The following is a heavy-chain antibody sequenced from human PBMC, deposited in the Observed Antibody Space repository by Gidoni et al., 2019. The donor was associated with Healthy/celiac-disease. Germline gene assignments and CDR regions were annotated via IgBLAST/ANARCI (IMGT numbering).Heavy chain of an antibody. J-gene: IGHJ6*02. CDR2: ISYDGSNK. D-gene: IGHD1-26*01. CDR3: ARDSIVGATKVYYYYGMDV. Sequence: QVQLVESGGGVVQPGRSLRLSCAASGFTFSSYAMPWVRQAPGKGLEWVAVISYDGSNKYYADSVKGRFTISRDNSKNTLYLQMNSLRAEDTAVYYCARDSIVGATKVYYYYGMDVWGQGTTVTVSS. V-gene: IGHV3-30-3*01. CDR1: GFTFSSYA.